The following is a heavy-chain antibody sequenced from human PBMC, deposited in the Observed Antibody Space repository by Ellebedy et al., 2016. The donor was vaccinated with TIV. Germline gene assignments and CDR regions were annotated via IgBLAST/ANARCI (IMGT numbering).Heavy chain of an antibody. Sequence: AASVKVSCKASGYTFTSYGISWVRQAPGQGLEWMGWISAYNGNTNYAQKLQGRVTMTTDTSTSTAYMELRSLRSDDTAVYYCARVLASFPYWDAFDIWGQGTMVTVSS. J-gene: IGHJ3*02. D-gene: IGHD2-15*01. CDR2: ISAYNGNT. V-gene: IGHV1-18*01. CDR3: ARVLASFPYWDAFDI. CDR1: GYTFTSYG.